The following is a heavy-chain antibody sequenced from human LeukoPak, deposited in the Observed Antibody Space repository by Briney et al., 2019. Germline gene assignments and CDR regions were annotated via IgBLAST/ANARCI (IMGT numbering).Heavy chain of an antibody. V-gene: IGHV1-2*02. CDR1: GYTFTGYY. Sequence: ASVKVSCKASGYTFTGYYMHWVRQAPGQGLEWMGWINPNSGGTNYAQKFQGRVTMTRDTSISTAYMELSRLRSDDTAVYYCARAMVGGSYWGGYYFDYWGQGTLVTVSS. CDR2: INPNSGGT. D-gene: IGHD1-26*01. J-gene: IGHJ4*02. CDR3: ARAMVGGSYWGGYYFDY.